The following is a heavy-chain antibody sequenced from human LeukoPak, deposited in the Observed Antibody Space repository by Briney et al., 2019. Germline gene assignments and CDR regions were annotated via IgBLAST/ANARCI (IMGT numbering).Heavy chain of an antibody. V-gene: IGHV3-7*01. CDR3: ARDGDTVLTRGYYYYMDV. Sequence: GGSLRLSCAASGFTFTTYWMSWVRQAPGKGLEWVANINQDGSEKYFVDSVKGRFTISRDNAKNSLYLQVNSLRAEDTAVYYCARDGDTVLTRGYYYYMDVRGKGTTVTVSS. CDR2: INQDGSEK. J-gene: IGHJ6*03. CDR1: GFTFTTYW. D-gene: IGHD4-23*01.